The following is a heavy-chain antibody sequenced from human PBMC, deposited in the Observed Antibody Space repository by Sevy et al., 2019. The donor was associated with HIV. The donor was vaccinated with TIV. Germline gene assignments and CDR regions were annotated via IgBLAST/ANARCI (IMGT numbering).Heavy chain of an antibody. D-gene: IGHD3-22*01. Sequence: PSETLSLTCTVSGGSISSYYWSWIRQPPGKGLEWIGYIYYSGSTNYNPSLKSRVTISVDTSKNQFSLKLSSVTAADTAVYYCARGYYYDSSGYYYGYYFDYWGQGTLVTVSS. V-gene: IGHV4-59*01. CDR1: GGSISSYY. J-gene: IGHJ4*02. CDR2: IYYSGST. CDR3: ARGYYYDSSGYYYGYYFDY.